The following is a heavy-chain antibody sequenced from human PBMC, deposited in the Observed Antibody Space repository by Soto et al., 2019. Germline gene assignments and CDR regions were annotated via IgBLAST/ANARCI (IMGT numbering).Heavy chain of an antibody. Sequence: PGGSLRLSCVGSGVDFRGSYMNWIRQAPGKGPEWVSYISDTGRTIHYADSVKGRFVISRDNSRDSLYLQMNDLRAGDTAIYYCAGFKEGKIVGLRWLDPWGQGTRVTVSS. D-gene: IGHD3-16*02. J-gene: IGHJ5*02. CDR3: AGFKEGKIVGLRWLDP. CDR2: ISDTGRTI. CDR1: GVDFRGSY. V-gene: IGHV3-11*01.